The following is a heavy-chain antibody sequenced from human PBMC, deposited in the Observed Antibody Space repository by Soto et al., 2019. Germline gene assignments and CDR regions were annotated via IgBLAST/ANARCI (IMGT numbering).Heavy chain of an antibody. CDR1: GCTCSGYG. CDR2: IISKGSTI. CDR3: ASDHKGAYYYHGMDV. Sequence: AVLSLRLSWGAAGCTCSGYGGSWVRQAPWKGLEWASYIISKGSTIYYADSVKVQVTISTDNAKNSRYLQMNSLKAKDTPGYYFASDHKGAYYYHGMDVWGERPTVALPS. D-gene: IGHD3-16*01. V-gene: IGHV3-48*04. J-gene: IGHJ6*01.